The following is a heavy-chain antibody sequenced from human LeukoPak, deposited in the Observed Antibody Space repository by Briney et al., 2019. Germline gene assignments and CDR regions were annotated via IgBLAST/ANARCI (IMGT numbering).Heavy chain of an antibody. CDR2: INHSVNT. Sequence: SETLSLTCALYRGSLTGSYWSWIRQPPGKGLEWMWEINHSVNTTYNPSHKLRVNVSVEPPKNQFSLNLSSLTAADTAVYYCARVTYYYDSSGYFEGSPAKDYWGQQPLVTLSS. D-gene: IGHD3-22*01. CDR3: ARVTYYYDSSGYFEGSPAKDY. CDR1: RGSLTGSY. V-gene: IGHV4-34*01. J-gene: IGHJ4*02.